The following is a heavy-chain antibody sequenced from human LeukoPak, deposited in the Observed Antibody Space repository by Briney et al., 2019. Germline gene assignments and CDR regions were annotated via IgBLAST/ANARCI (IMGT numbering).Heavy chain of an antibody. D-gene: IGHD6-19*01. V-gene: IGHV3-7*01. CDR1: GFNFYTYW. CDR2: IKQDGSEQ. J-gene: IGHJ4*02. Sequence: PGGPLRLSCVGSGFNFYTYWMTWVRQAPGMGLEWVAHIKQDGSEQYYADSVKGRFTISRDNGKNSLYLQINSLRVEDTAVYFCARLQWLAPYYFEFWGQGTLVTVSS. CDR3: ARLQWLAPYYFEF.